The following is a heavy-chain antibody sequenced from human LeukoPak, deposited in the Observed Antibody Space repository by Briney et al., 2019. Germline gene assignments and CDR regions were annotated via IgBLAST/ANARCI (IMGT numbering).Heavy chain of an antibody. D-gene: IGHD4-11*01. CDR3: ARVWGDYSNTDY. CDR2: ISSSGDTI. V-gene: IGHV3-48*01. Sequence: PGGSLRLSCAASGFTFSSYPMTWVRQAPGKGLECISYISSSGDTIHYADSVKGRFTFSRDNAKHSLYLQMNNLRAEDTAVYYCARVWGDYSNTDYWGQGTLVTVSS. J-gene: IGHJ4*02. CDR1: GFTFSSYP.